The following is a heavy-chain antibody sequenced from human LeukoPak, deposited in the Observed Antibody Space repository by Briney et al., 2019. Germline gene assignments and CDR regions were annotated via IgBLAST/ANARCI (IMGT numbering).Heavy chain of an antibody. CDR1: GFTFSSYG. CDR3: AKDKPSIVVVPAAISGFDP. CDR2: IRYDGSNK. D-gene: IGHD2-2*02. J-gene: IGHJ5*02. Sequence: HAGGSLRLSCAASGFTFSSYGMHWVRQAPGKGLEWVAFIRYDGSNKNYADSVKGRFTISRDNSKNTLYLQMNSLRAEDTAVYYCAKDKPSIVVVPAAISGFDPWGQGTLVTVSS. V-gene: IGHV3-30*02.